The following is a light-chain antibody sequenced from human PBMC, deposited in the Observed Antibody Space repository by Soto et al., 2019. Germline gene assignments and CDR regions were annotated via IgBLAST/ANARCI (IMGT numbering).Light chain of an antibody. V-gene: IGLV2-14*01. J-gene: IGLJ1*01. Sequence: QSALTQPASVSGSPGQWITISCTGTSSDGGSYKYVSWYQHHPVKAPKLMISEVSNRPSGVSNRFSGSKSGNTASLTIAGLQAEDEADYYFSSYSSSSTPFVFGTGTKLTVL. CDR3: SSYSSSSTPFV. CDR1: SSDGGSYKY. CDR2: EVS.